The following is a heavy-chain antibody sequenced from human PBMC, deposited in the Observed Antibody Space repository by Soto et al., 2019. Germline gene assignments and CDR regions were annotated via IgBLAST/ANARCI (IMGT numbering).Heavy chain of an antibody. D-gene: IGHD3-22*01. V-gene: IGHV1-69*13. CDR3: ARDPAYYDSSGYYWPYYFDY. CDR1: VASFSSYA. Sequence: SVKVSCKASVASFSSYAISWVRQAPGQGLEWMGGIIPIFGTANYAQKFQGRVTITADESTSTAYMELSSLRSEDTAVYYCARDPAYYDSSGYYWPYYFDYWGQGPLVTVSS. CDR2: IIPIFGTA. J-gene: IGHJ4*02.